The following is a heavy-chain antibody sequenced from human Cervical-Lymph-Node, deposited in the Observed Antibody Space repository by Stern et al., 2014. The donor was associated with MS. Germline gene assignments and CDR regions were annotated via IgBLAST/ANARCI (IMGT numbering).Heavy chain of an antibody. CDR1: GGTFSSNP. Sequence: VQLVQSGAEMKKPGSSVKVSCKASGGTFSSNPISWVRQAPGQGLEWMGGIIPMSCTTNYAQKFQGRVTIEADKSMTTAYMELSSLRSEDTAAYYCARGRSGDHTAFDAFDIWGQGTVVAVS. CDR3: ARGRSGDHTAFDAFDI. CDR2: IIPMSCTT. J-gene: IGHJ3*02. V-gene: IGHV1-69*06. D-gene: IGHD2-21*02.